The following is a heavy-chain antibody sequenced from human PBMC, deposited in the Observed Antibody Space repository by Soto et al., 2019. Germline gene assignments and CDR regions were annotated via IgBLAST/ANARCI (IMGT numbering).Heavy chain of an antibody. CDR3: ARRASSSWYFDY. J-gene: IGHJ4*02. Sequence: SETLSLTCAVYGGSFSGYYWSWIRQPPGKGLEWIGEINHSGSTNYNPSLKSRVTISVDTSKNQFSLKLSSVTAADTAVYYCARRASSSWYFDYWGQGTLVTVSS. V-gene: IGHV4-34*01. CDR1: GGSFSGYY. D-gene: IGHD6-13*01. CDR2: INHSGST.